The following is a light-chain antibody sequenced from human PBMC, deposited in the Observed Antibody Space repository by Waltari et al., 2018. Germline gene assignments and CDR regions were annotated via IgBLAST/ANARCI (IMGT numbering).Light chain of an antibody. Sequence: EIVLTQSPGSLSLSPGERATLSGRASQTISGSWLTWYQQKPGQAPRLLIYGASSRATAIPDRFSGSGSGTDFTLTISRLEPEDFAVYYCQQYDGSSVTFGGGTKVEIK. CDR1: QTISGSW. V-gene: IGKV3-20*01. CDR3: QQYDGSSVT. CDR2: GAS. J-gene: IGKJ4*01.